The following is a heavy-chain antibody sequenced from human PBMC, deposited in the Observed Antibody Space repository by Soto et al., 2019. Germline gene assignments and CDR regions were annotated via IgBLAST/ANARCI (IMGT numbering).Heavy chain of an antibody. CDR2: IYWDDDK. V-gene: IGHV2-5*02. D-gene: IGHD5-18*01. Sequence: QITLKESGPTLVKPTQTLTLTCTFSGFSLSTSGVGVGWIRQPPGKALEWLALIYWDDDKRYSPSLRSRLTINQHTSKTQVVLTMTNMDPVDTATYYCAHRTIQVYGMDVWGQGTTVTVSS. CDR1: GFSLSTSGVG. J-gene: IGHJ6*02. CDR3: AHRTIQVYGMDV.